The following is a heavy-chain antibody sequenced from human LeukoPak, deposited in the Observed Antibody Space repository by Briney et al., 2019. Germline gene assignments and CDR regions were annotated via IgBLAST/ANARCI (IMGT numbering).Heavy chain of an antibody. D-gene: IGHD1-26*01. CDR2: ISGSGGST. CDR3: AKSDSGSYYTSPFDY. CDR1: GFTFSSYG. Sequence: QPGGSLRLSCAASGFTFSSYGMSWVRQAPGKGLEWVSAISGSGGSTYYADSVKGRFTISRDNSKNTLYLQMNSLRAEDTAVYYCAKSDSGSYYTSPFDYWGQGTLVTVSS. V-gene: IGHV3-23*01. J-gene: IGHJ4*02.